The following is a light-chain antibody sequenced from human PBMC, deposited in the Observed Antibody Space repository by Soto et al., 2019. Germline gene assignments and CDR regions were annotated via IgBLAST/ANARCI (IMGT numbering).Light chain of an antibody. CDR1: SSDVGSYNL. V-gene: IGLV2-23*01. CDR2: EGS. Sequence: QSPLTQPASVSGSPGQSITISYTGTSSDVGSYNLVSWYQQHPGKAPKLMIYEGSKRPSGVSNRFSGSKSGNTASLTISGLQAEDEADYYCCSYAGSSTWVFGGGTKLTVL. J-gene: IGLJ3*02. CDR3: CSYAGSSTWV.